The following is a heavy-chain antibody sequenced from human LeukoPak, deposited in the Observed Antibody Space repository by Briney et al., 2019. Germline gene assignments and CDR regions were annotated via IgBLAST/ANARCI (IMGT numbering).Heavy chain of an antibody. CDR2: IYYSGST. D-gene: IGHD5-12*01. J-gene: IGHJ4*02. CDR3: ARSGCEDFDF. Sequence: SETLSLTCTVSGGSISSYYWSWIRQPPGKGLEWIGYIYYSGSTNYNPSLKSRVTISVDTSKNQFSLKLSSVTAADTAVYYCARSGCEDFDFWGQGTLVTVSS. V-gene: IGHV4-59*08. CDR1: GGSISSYY.